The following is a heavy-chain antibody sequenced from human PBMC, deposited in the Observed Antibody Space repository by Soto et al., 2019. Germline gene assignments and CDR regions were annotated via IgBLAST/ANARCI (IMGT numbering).Heavy chain of an antibody. CDR2: ISYDGSNK. CDR3: AKAWRGVVTTGFDAFDI. Sequence: GGSLRLSCAASGFTFSSYGMHWVRQAPGKGLEWVAVISYDGSNKYYADSVKGRFTISRDNSKNTLYLQMNSLRAEDTAVYYCAKAWRGVVTTGFDAFDIWGQGTMVTVSS. V-gene: IGHV3-30*18. D-gene: IGHD3-22*01. J-gene: IGHJ3*02. CDR1: GFTFSSYG.